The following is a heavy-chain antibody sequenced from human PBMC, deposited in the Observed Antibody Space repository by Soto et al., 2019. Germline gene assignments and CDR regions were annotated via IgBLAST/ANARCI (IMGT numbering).Heavy chain of an antibody. D-gene: IGHD2-15*01. V-gene: IGHV4-31*03. CDR1: GGSISSGGYY. Sequence: QVQLQESGPGLVKPSQTLSLTCTVSGGSISSGGYYWSWIRQHPGKGLEWIGYIYYSGSTYYNPSLXSXVXIXXDTSKTQFSLKLSSVTAADTAVYSCARRYGGNFDYWGQGTLVTVSS. J-gene: IGHJ4*02. CDR3: ARRYGGNFDY. CDR2: IYYSGST.